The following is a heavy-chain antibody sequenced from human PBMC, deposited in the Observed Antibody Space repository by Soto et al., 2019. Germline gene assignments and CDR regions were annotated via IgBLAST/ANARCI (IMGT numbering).Heavy chain of an antibody. D-gene: IGHD4-17*01. CDR2: ISSSSSYT. CDR3: ARQYTVTYLDY. Sequence: QVQLVESGGGLVQPGGSLRLSCAASGFTFSDYYMSWIRQAPGKGLEWVSYISSSSSYTNYADSVKGRFTISRDNAKNSLYLQMNSLRAEDTAVYYCARQYTVTYLDYWGQGTLVTVSS. V-gene: IGHV3-11*05. J-gene: IGHJ4*02. CDR1: GFTFSDYY.